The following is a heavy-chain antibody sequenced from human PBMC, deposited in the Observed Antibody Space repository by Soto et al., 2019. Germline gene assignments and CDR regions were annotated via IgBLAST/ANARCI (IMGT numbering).Heavy chain of an antibody. CDR2: IYHSGST. Sequence: GGGCRSCIQKPPGKGLEWIGYIYHSGSTYYNPSLKSRVTISVDTSKNQFSLKLTSVTTADTAVYYCLFHPASVGFRAESSASDFWVQRTLVP. CDR3: LFHPASVGFRAESSASDF. D-gene: IGHD1-26*01. V-gene: IGHV4-30-2*04. CDR1: GGGC. J-gene: IGHJ4*02.